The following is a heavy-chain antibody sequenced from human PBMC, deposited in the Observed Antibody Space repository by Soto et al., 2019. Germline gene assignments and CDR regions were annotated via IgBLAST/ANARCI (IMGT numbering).Heavy chain of an antibody. CDR2: ISYDGSNK. CDR1: GFTLSSYG. V-gene: IGHV3-30*18. CDR3: AKDLNSGWSPRWFDP. Sequence: PXGALRLSSAASGFTLSSYGMHWVRQAPGKGLEWVAVISYDGSNKYYADSVKGRFTISRDNSKNTLYLQMNSLRAEDTAVYYCAKDLNSGWSPRWFDPWGQGTLVTVSS. D-gene: IGHD6-19*01. J-gene: IGHJ5*02.